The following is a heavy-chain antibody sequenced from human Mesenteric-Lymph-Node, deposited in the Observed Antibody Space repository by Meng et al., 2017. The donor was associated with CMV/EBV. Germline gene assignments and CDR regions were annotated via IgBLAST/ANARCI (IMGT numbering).Heavy chain of an antibody. D-gene: IGHD2-21*01. CDR1: GDSVSNNGDA. V-gene: IGHV6-1*01. CDR2: TYYRSKWYN. Sequence: AITGDSVSNNGDAWNWIRQSPSRGLEWLGRTYYRSKWYNEYAVSMKSRITINPDTSKNQFSLQLNSVTPEDTAVYYCSREYSSRLDPWGQGTLVTVSS. CDR3: SREYSSRLDP. J-gene: IGHJ5*02.